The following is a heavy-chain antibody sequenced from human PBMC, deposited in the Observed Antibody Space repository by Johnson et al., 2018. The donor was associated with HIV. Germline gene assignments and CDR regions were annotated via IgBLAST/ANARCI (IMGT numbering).Heavy chain of an antibody. J-gene: IGHJ3*02. CDR1: GLTFSSYA. D-gene: IGHD3-16*01. CDR2: ISASGGST. V-gene: IGHV3-23*04. CDR3: ARKGAWAFDI. Sequence: VQLVESGGGLAQPGGSLRLSCVGSGLTFSSYAMSWVRQAPGKGLEWVSAISASGGSTCYADSVKGRFTISRDNTNNTLLLQMNSRRADDTAVYYCARKGAWAFDIWGQGRMVTVSS.